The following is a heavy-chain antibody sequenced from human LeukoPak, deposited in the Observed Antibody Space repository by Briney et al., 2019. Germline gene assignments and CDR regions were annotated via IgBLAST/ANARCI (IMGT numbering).Heavy chain of an antibody. CDR2: IYYSGST. J-gene: IGHJ5*02. V-gene: IGHV4-59*01. CDR3: ARVTYYYDSSGFDP. D-gene: IGHD3-22*01. Sequence: PSETLSLTCTVSGGSISSYYWSWIRQPPGKGLEWIGYIYYSGSTNYNPSLRSRVTISVDTSKNQFSLKLSSVTAADTAVYYCARVTYYYDSSGFDPWGQGTLVTVSS. CDR1: GGSISSYY.